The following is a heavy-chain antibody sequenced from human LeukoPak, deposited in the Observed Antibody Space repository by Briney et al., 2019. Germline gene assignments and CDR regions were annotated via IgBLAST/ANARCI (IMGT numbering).Heavy chain of an antibody. CDR3: ARDLRLDY. Sequence: GGSLRLSCAASGFTFSSYSMNWVRQAPGKGLEWVSSISSSSSYIYHADSVKGRLTISRDNAKNSLYLQMNSLRAEDTAVYYCARDLRLDYWGQGTLVTVSS. V-gene: IGHV3-21*01. CDR2: ISSSSSYI. CDR1: GFTFSSYS. J-gene: IGHJ4*02.